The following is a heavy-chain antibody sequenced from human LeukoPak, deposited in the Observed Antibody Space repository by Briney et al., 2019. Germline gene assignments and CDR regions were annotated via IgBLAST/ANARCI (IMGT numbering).Heavy chain of an antibody. CDR2: IRYDGSNK. Sequence: GSLRLFCAASGFTFSSYGLHWVRQAPGKGLEWVAFIRYDGSNKYYADSVKGRFTISRDNSKNTLYLQMNSLRAEDTAVYYCAKGSRFGELLSDYWGQGTLVTVSS. D-gene: IGHD3-10*01. CDR1: GFTFSSYG. J-gene: IGHJ4*02. CDR3: AKGSRFGELLSDY. V-gene: IGHV3-30*02.